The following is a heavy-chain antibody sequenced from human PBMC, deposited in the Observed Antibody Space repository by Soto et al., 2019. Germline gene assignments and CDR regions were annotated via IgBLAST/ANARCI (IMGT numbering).Heavy chain of an antibody. CDR1: GFTFSSYW. V-gene: IGHV3-74*01. Sequence: EVQLVESGGGLVQPGGSLRLSCAASGFTFSSYWMHWVRQAPGKGLVWVSRINSDGSSTSYADSVKGRFTISRDNAKNELSVQLNSVRDEDTAVYYCARDFYMDVWGKGTTVTVSS. CDR3: ARDFYMDV. CDR2: INSDGSST. J-gene: IGHJ6*03.